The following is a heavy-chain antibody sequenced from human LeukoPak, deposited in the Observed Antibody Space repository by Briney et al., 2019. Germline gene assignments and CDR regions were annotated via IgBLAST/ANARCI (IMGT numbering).Heavy chain of an antibody. J-gene: IGHJ4*02. CDR1: GFTVSRNY. V-gene: IGHV3-53*01. CDR3: ARQANFYDSSGYLDY. Sequence: EPGGSLRLSCAASGFTVSRNYMNWVRQAPGKGLEWVSVIYSGGSTYYTDSVKGRFTISRDNSKNTLYLQMNSLRAEDTAVYYCARQANFYDSSGYLDYWGQGTLVTVSS. D-gene: IGHD3-22*01. CDR2: IYSGGST.